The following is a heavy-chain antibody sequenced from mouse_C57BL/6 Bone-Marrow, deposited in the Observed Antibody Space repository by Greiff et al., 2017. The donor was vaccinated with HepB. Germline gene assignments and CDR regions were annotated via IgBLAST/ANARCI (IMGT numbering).Heavy chain of an antibody. CDR3: ARAYGSCVWYLDY. CDR2: INPSSGYT. J-gene: IGHJ2*01. D-gene: IGHD1-1*02. V-gene: IGHV1-7*01. Sequence: VQLQQSGPDLVKPGASVKLSCKASGFTFTSYWMHWVHQTPGQGLEWIGYINPSSGYTKYNQKFKYRVTLAADKSSSTAYMQLSSLTYEDSAVYYCARAYGSCVWYLDYWGQGTTLTVSS. CDR1: GFTFTSYW.